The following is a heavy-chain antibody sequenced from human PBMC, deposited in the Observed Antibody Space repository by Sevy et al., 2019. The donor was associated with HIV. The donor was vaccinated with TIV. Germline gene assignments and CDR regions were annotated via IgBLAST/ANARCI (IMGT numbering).Heavy chain of an antibody. CDR1: DGSFSGYY. Sequence: SETLSLTCAVHDGSFSGYYWNWIRQLPGKGLEWIGEINKSGITYYNPSLKSRVTISVDTSKKQFSLKLNSVTAADTAVYFGARSPPVVVVPGAPSWFDPWGQGTLVTVSS. J-gene: IGHJ5*02. CDR2: INKSGIT. CDR3: ARSPPVVVVPGAPSWFDP. D-gene: IGHD2-2*01. V-gene: IGHV4-34*01.